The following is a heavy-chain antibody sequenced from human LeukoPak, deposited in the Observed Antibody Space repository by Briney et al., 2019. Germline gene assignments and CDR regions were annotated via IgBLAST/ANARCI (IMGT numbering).Heavy chain of an antibody. CDR1: GYAFTSYG. D-gene: IGHD2/OR15-2a*01. CDR3: ARGSMMYFDF. CDR2: ISAYNGDS. J-gene: IGHJ4*02. Sequence: ASVKVSCKASGYAFTSYGLTRVRQAPGQGLEWMGWISAYNGDSNYAQKFQGRVTMTTDTSTSTAYMELRSLRSDDTAVYHCARGSMMYFDFWGQGTLVTVSS. V-gene: IGHV1-18*01.